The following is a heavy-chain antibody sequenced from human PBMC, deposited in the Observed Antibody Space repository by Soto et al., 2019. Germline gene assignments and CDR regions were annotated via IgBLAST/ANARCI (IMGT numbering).Heavy chain of an antibody. CDR1: GYSFTNYG. CDR3: ARDRGVAPPVAGNTHYYYYMDV. D-gene: IGHD6-19*01. V-gene: IGHV1-18*01. Sequence: QDQLVQSGGEVKKPGASVKVSCKASGYSFTNYGITWVRQAPGQGIEWMGGISAYNGDTNYAQKLQGRVTMTTDASTSTAYLELRSLRSDDTAVYYCARDRGVAPPVAGNTHYYYYMDVWGKVTTVTVAS. J-gene: IGHJ6*03. CDR2: ISAYNGDT.